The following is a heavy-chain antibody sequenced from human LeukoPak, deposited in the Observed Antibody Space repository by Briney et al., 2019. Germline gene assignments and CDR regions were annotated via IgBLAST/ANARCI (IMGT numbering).Heavy chain of an antibody. Sequence: GASVKVSCKASGYTFTDSYMHWVRQAPGHGHEWMGWINLYTGGTDYTHKFQGRVTMTSDTSISTAYMELSRLRSDDTAIFYCARGRGMGFLEWLLLDSWGQGTLVTVSS. CDR2: INLYTGGT. CDR1: GYTFTDSY. V-gene: IGHV1-2*02. CDR3: ARGRGMGFLEWLLLDS. J-gene: IGHJ4*02. D-gene: IGHD3-3*01.